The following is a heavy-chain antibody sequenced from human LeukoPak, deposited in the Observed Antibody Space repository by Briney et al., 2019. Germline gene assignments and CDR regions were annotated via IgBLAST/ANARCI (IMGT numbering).Heavy chain of an antibody. CDR3: ARVDSSGWGRPKKNYWYFDL. CDR2: INTGNGNT. V-gene: IGHV1-3*04. Sequence: AASVKIACKTSGYTLTNYGMHWVRQAPRQSPEWMGWINTGNGNTKSSQKFQDRVTLTRDTSASTAYMELSSLRSEDTAVYYCARVDSSGWGRPKKNYWYFDLWGRGTLVTVSS. J-gene: IGHJ2*01. CDR1: GYTLTNYG. D-gene: IGHD6-19*01.